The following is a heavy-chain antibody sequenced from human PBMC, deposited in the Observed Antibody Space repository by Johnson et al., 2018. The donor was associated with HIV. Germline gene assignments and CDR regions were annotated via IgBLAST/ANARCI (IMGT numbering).Heavy chain of an antibody. V-gene: IGHV3-11*04. CDR1: GFVFSDYH. CDR2: ISSGGSSI. D-gene: IGHD6-19*01. Sequence: MLLVESGGGLVKPGGSLRLSCVISGFVFSDYHMSWVRQAPGKGLEWISYISSGGSSIYYADSVKGRFTISRDNAKNSLYLQMNSLRAEDTAVYYCTTISQWLVPGTFDIWGQGTMVTVSS. CDR3: TTISQWLVPGTFDI. J-gene: IGHJ3*02.